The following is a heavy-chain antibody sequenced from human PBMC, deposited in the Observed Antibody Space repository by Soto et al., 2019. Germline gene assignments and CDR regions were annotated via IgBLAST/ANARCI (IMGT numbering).Heavy chain of an antibody. CDR3: AKYVRDSGTYYLDY. CDR2: IYYTGNT. Sequence: SETLSLTCTVSGGSINGLYWSWIRQPPGKGLEWIGYIYYTGNTNYNPSLKSRVSMSVDTSKNQFSLKLNSVTATDTALYYCAKYVRDSGTYYLDYWGQGTLVTGSS. D-gene: IGHD1-26*01. V-gene: IGHV4-59*08. CDR1: GGSINGLY. J-gene: IGHJ4*02.